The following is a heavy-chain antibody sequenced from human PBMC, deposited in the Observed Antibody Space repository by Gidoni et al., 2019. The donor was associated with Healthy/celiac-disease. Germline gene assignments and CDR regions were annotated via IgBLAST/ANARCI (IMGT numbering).Heavy chain of an antibody. J-gene: IGHJ4*02. CDR1: GYSFASYW. CDR2: IYPGDSNT. D-gene: IGHD3-10*01. CDR3: ATSPFYYGSATYFDY. V-gene: IGHV5-51*03. Sequence: EVQLVQSGAEVKKPGESLKISCKGSGYSFASYWVGWVRQMPGKGLEWMGIIYPGDSNTRYSPSFQGQVTISADKSINTAYLQWSSLKASDTAMYYGATSPFYYGSATYFDYWGQGTLVTVSS.